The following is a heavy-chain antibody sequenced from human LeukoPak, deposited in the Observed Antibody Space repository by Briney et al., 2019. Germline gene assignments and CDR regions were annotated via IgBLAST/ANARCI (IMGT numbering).Heavy chain of an antibody. Sequence: GWSLRLSCAASGFTFSSYDMSWVRQAPGKGLEWVSGINKSGGGTYYADSVKGRFTMSRDNSKNTLFLQMNSLRAEDTAVYYCAKVTWSSSGSDYWGQGTLVTVSS. V-gene: IGHV3-23*01. J-gene: IGHJ4*02. CDR2: INKSGGGT. CDR3: AKVTWSSSGSDY. D-gene: IGHD6-19*01. CDR1: GFTFSSYD.